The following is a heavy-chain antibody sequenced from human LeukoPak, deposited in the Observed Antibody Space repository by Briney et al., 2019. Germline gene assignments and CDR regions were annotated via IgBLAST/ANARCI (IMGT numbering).Heavy chain of an antibody. Sequence: GGSLRLSCAASGFTFSSYAMSWVRQAPGKGLEWVSATSGSGGSKYYADSVKGRFTISRDNSRDTLYLQMNSLRAEDTAVYYCAKGYYDYVWGSYYFDYWGQGTLVTVSS. J-gene: IGHJ4*02. V-gene: IGHV3-23*01. CDR3: AKGYYDYVWGSYYFDY. D-gene: IGHD3-16*01. CDR1: GFTFSSYA. CDR2: TSGSGGSK.